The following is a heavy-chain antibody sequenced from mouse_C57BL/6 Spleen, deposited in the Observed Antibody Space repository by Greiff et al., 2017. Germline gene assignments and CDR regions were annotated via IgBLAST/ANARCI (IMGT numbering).Heavy chain of an antibody. CDR2: IYPRDGST. J-gene: IGHJ1*03. CDR1: GYTFTDHS. D-gene: IGHD1-1*01. Sequence: VQLQESDAELVKPGASVKISCKASGYTFTDHSIHWMKQRPEQGLEWIGKIYPRDGSTKYNGKFKGKATLTADKSSSTAYMQLNSLTSEDTAVYVCASVITSVVATEGYFDVWGTGTTVTVSS. V-gene: IGHV1-78*01. CDR3: ASVITSVVATEGYFDV.